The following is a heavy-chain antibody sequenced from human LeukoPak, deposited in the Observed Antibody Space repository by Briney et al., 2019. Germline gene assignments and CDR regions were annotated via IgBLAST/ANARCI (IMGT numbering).Heavy chain of an antibody. J-gene: IGHJ6*03. D-gene: IGHD2-2*02. Sequence: GGSLGLSCAASGFTFSSYGMHWVRQAPGKGLEWVAFIRYDGSNKYYADSVKGRFTISRDNSKNTLYLQMNSLRAEDTAVYYCAKDGVVPAAINYYYYMDVRGKGTTVTVSS. V-gene: IGHV3-30*02. CDR3: AKDGVVPAAINYYYYMDV. CDR2: IRYDGSNK. CDR1: GFTFSSYG.